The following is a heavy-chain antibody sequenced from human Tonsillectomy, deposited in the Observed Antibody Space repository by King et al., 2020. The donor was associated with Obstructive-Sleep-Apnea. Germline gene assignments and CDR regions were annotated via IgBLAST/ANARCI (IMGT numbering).Heavy chain of an antibody. V-gene: IGHV1-18*04. D-gene: IGHD1-26*01. CDR2: ISAYNGNT. J-gene: IGHJ6*02. CDR1: GYTFTSYG. CDR3: ARVHIDLGWELIYYYGMDV. Sequence: QLVQSGAEVKKPGASVKVSCKASGYTFTSYGISWVRQAPGQGLEWMGWISAYNGNTNYAQTLQGRVTITTDTSTSTAYMELRSLRSDDPAVYYWARVHIDLGWELIYYYGMDVWGQGTTVTVSS.